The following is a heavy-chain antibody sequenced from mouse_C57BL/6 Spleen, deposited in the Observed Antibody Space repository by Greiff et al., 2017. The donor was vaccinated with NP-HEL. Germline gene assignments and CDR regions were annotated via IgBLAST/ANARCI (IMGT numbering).Heavy chain of an antibody. Sequence: EVQGVESGPELVKPGASVKISCKASGYSFTGYYMNWVKQSPEKSLEWIGEINPSTGGTTYNQKFKAKATLTVDKSSSTAYMQLKSLTSEDSAVYYCARWGLLDYWGQGTSVTVSS. V-gene: IGHV1-42*01. CDR3: ARWGLLDY. CDR2: INPSTGGT. J-gene: IGHJ4*01. D-gene: IGHD3-1*01. CDR1: GYSFTGYY.